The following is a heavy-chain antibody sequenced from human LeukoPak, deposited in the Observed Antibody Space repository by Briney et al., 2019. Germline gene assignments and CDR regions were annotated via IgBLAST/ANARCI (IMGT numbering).Heavy chain of an antibody. CDR1: GGSISSYY. CDR3: AREKEYCSGGSCFEHNWFDP. D-gene: IGHD2-15*01. Sequence: SETLSLTCTVSGGSISSYYWSWIRQPPGKGLEWIGYIYYSGSTNYNPSLKSRVTISVDTSKNQFSLKLSSVTAADTAVYYCAREKEYCSGGSCFEHNWFDPWGQGTLVTVSS. CDR2: IYYSGST. J-gene: IGHJ5*02. V-gene: IGHV4-59*01.